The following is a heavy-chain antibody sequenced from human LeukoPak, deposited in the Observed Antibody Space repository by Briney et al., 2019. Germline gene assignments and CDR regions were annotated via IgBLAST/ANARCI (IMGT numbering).Heavy chain of an antibody. D-gene: IGHD3-10*01. CDR2: INTNNGGR. V-gene: IGHV1-2*02. CDR3: ARNPAGIGEYYFDY. Sequence: GASVKVSCKASGYTFTGYYMHLVRQAPAQGLEWMGWINTNNGGRNNAQKFHGRVTMTRDTDISKASMELNRLRFNAEDVYNCARNPAGIGEYYFDYWGQGTLVTVSS. J-gene: IGHJ4*02. CDR1: GYTFTGYY.